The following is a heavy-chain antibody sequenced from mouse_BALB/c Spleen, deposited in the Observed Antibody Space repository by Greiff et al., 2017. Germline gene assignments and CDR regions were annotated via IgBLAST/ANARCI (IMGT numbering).Heavy chain of an antibody. CDR3: TRNSYYGSSYEGSYFDY. CDR1: GYTFTSYW. CDR2: IYPGNSDT. D-gene: IGHD1-1*01. J-gene: IGHJ2*01. Sequence: EVQLQQSGTVLARPGASVKMSCKASGYTFTSYWMHWVKQRPGQGLEWIGAIYPGNSDTSYNQKFKGKAKLTAVTSTSTAYMELSSLTNEDSAVYYCTRNSYYGSSYEGSYFDYWGQGTTLTVSS. V-gene: IGHV1-5*01.